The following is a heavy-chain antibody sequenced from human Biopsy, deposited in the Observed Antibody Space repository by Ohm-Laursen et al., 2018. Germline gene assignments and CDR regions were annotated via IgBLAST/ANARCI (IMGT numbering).Heavy chain of an antibody. CDR1: GYTLTELS. D-gene: IGHD1-1*01. CDR2: FAPENGKT. V-gene: IGHV1-24*01. Sequence: SVKVSCQVSGYTLTELSMHWVRQAPGKGLERMGGFAPENGKTVYAQNFQARVSMTEDTSTDTAYMELRSLRSEDTAVYYCAADINVWNVNYWGQGTQVTVSS. J-gene: IGHJ4*02. CDR3: AADINVWNVNY.